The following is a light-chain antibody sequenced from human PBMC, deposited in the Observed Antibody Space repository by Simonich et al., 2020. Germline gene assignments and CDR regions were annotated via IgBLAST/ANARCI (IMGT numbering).Light chain of an antibody. J-gene: IGKJ1*01. CDR1: QSVLYSSNNKNY. CDR3: QQYYSTPWT. CDR2: WAS. Sequence: EIVMTQSPDSLAVSLGERATINCKSSQSVLYSSNNKNYLAWYQQKPGQPPKLRIYWASTRESGVPDRFSGSGSGTDFTLTISSLQAEDVAVYYCQQYYSTPWTFGQGTKVEIK. V-gene: IGKV4-1*01.